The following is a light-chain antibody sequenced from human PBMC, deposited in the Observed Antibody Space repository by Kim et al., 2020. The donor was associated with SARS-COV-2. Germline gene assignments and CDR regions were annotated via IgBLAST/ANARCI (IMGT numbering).Light chain of an antibody. Sequence: AGQSITISCTGTSSDVGGYNYVSWYQQHPGKAPKLMIYDVSKRPSGVSNRFSGSKSGNTASLTISGLQAEDEADYYCSSYTSRVVFGGGTQLTVL. V-gene: IGLV2-14*04. CDR3: SSYTSRVV. J-gene: IGLJ2*01. CDR1: SSDVGGYNY. CDR2: DVS.